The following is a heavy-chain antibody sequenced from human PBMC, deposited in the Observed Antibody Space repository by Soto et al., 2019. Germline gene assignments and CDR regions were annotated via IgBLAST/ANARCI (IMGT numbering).Heavy chain of an antibody. J-gene: IGHJ5*02. CDR3: ARDRWVRPTLNPGNWFDP. V-gene: IGHV1-69*01. Sequence: QVQLVQSGAEVKKPGSSVKVSCKASGGTFSSYAISWVRQAPGQGLEWMGGIIPIFGTANYAQKFQGRVTITADESTSTAYMELSSLRSEDTAVYYCARDRWVRPTLNPGNWFDPWGQGTLVTVSS. CDR2: IIPIFGTA. CDR1: GGTFSSYA. D-gene: IGHD1-26*01.